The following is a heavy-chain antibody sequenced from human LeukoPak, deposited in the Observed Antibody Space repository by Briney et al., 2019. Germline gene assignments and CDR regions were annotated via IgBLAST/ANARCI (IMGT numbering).Heavy chain of an antibody. Sequence: GNSLRLSCAASGFSFSTYDMHWVRQAPGKGLEWVAVISYDGSNKYYADSVKGRFTISRDNSRNTLNLQVNSLRAEDTAVYYCAKKEGSRYYYDNSGPDYWGQGTLVTVSS. CDR2: ISYDGSNK. D-gene: IGHD3-22*01. CDR1: GFSFSTYD. V-gene: IGHV3-30*18. J-gene: IGHJ4*02. CDR3: AKKEGSRYYYDNSGPDY.